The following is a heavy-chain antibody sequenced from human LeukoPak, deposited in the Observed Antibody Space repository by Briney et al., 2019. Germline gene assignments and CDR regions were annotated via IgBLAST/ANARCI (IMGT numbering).Heavy chain of an antibody. J-gene: IGHJ3*02. CDR3: ARAVIPAALLDAFDI. CDR1: GGSFSGYY. CDR2: INHSGST. D-gene: IGHD2-2*01. V-gene: IGHV4-34*01. Sequence: PSETLSLTCAVYGGSFSGYYWSWIRQPPGKGLEWIGEINHSGSTNYNPSLKSRVTISVDTSKNQFSLKLSSVTAADTAVYYCARAVIPAALLDAFDIWGQGTMVTVSS.